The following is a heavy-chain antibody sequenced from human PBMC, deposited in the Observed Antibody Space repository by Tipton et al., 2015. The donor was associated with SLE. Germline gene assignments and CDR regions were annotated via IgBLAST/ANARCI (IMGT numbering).Heavy chain of an antibody. CDR3: ARADYGYDSSGYYYYYMDV. D-gene: IGHD3-22*01. CDR2: INHSGST. CDR1: GGSFSDYY. Sequence: TLSLTCAVYGGSFSDYYWRWIRQPPGKGLEWIGEINHSGSTNYNPSLKSRVTISVDTSKNQFSLKLTSVTAADTAVYYCARADYGYDSSGYYYYYMDVWGKGTTVTVSS. V-gene: IGHV4-34*01. J-gene: IGHJ6*03.